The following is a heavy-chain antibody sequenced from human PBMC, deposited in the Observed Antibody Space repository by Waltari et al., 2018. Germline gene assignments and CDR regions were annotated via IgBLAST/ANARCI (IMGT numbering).Heavy chain of an antibody. CDR2: INPSGGST. CDR1: EYTFTSSY. D-gene: IGHD2-21*01. CDR3: ARVTGALWMDV. Sequence: QVQLVQSGAEVMKPGASVKISCKKSEYTFTSSYIHWLRQATGQGLEWMGIINPSGGSTIYAQQFQGRVTMTRDTSTSTVYMELSSLRSEDTAVYYCARVTGALWMDVWCQWTTVTVSS. J-gene: IGHJ6*02. V-gene: IGHV1-46*03.